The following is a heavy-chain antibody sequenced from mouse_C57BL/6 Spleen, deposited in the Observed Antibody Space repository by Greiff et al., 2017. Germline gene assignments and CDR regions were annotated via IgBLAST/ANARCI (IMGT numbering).Heavy chain of an antibody. CDR1: GYTFTSYG. V-gene: IGHV1-81*01. CDR2: IYPRSGNT. J-gene: IGHJ4*01. Sequence: QVQLKQSGAELARPGASVKLSCKASGYTFTSYGISWVKQRTGQGLEWIGEIYPRSGNTYYNEKFKGKATLTADKSSSTAYMELRSLTSDDSAVYFGARRNYSNYGAMDYWGQGTSVTVSS. D-gene: IGHD2-5*01. CDR3: ARRNYSNYGAMDY.